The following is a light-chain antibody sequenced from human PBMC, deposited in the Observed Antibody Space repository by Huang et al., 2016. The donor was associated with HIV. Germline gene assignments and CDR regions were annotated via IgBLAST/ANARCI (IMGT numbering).Light chain of an antibody. CDR2: GAS. CDR3: QRYDSAPRA. J-gene: IGKJ1*01. V-gene: IGKV1-27*01. Sequence: DIQMTQSPSSLSASPGVRVTLSCRANHAIGNFLAWYQHKPGGVPRLLIYGASTLQSGFPSRFSGRGSGTDFTLTITSFQPDDVATYYCQRYDSAPRAFGQGTKVEI. CDR1: HAIGNF.